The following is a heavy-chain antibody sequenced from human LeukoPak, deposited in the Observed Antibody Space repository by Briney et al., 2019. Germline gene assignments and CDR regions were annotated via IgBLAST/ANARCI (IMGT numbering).Heavy chain of an antibody. V-gene: IGHV3-48*03. CDR3: ARESIAVAGAPFDY. D-gene: IGHD6-19*01. Sequence: GGSLRLSCAASGFTFSSYEMNWVRQAPGKGLEWVSYISSGSTIYDADPVKGRFTISRDNAKNSQYLQMNSLRAEDTAVYYCARESIAVAGAPFDYWGQGTLVTVSS. CDR2: ISSGSTI. CDR1: GFTFSSYE. J-gene: IGHJ4*02.